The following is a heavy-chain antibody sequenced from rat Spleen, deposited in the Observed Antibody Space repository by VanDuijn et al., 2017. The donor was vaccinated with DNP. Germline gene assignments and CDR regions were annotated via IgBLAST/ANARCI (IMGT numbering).Heavy chain of an antibody. D-gene: IGHD4-3*01. CDR2: ISYDGGST. Sequence: EVQLVESGGGLVQPGRSLKLSCAASGFTFSVYNMAWVRQAPTKGLEWVASISYDGGSTYYRDSVKGRFTTSRDNAKSTLYMQMESLRSEDTATYYCAKGYNSGDYFDYWGQGVMVTVSS. CDR3: AKGYNSGDYFDY. J-gene: IGHJ2*01. V-gene: IGHV5-20*01. CDR1: GFTFSVYN.